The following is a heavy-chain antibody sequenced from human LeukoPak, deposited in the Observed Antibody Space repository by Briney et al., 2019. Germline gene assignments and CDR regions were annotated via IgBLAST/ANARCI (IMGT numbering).Heavy chain of an antibody. Sequence: ASVKVSCKASGGTFSSYAISWLRQAPGQGLEWMGWINPNSGGTNYAQKFQGRVTMTRDTSISTAYMELSRLRSDDTAVYYCARALTVAFDIWGQGTMVTVSS. J-gene: IGHJ3*02. CDR3: ARALTVAFDI. CDR2: INPNSGGT. V-gene: IGHV1-2*02. D-gene: IGHD3-9*01. CDR1: GGTFSSYA.